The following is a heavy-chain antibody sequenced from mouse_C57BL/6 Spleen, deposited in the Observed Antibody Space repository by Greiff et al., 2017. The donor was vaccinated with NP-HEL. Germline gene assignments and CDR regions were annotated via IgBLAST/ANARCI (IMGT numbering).Heavy chain of an antibody. Sequence: VQLQQPGAELVKPGASVKLSCKASGYTFTSYWMQWVKQRPGQGLEWIGEIDPSDSYTNYNQKFKGKATLTVDTSSSTAYMQLSSLASEDSAVYYCARRRGGNYRYFDVWGTGTTVTVSS. CDR1: GYTFTSYW. D-gene: IGHD1-1*02. CDR3: ARRRGGNYRYFDV. V-gene: IGHV1-50*01. CDR2: IDPSDSYT. J-gene: IGHJ1*03.